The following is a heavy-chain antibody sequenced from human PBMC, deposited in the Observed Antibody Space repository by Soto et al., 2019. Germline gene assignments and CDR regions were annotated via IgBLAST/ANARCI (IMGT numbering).Heavy chain of an antibody. J-gene: IGHJ4*02. CDR3: ARHRGSGSPYFDY. CDR1: GGSISNYY. Sequence: SETLSLTCTVSGGSISNYYWSWIRQPPGKGLEWIGYIYYSGSTQYNPSLKSRVTISVDTSKNQFSLKLTSVTAADTAVYYCARHRGSGSPYFDYWGQGTLVTVSS. D-gene: IGHD1-26*01. V-gene: IGHV4-59*08. CDR2: IYYSGST.